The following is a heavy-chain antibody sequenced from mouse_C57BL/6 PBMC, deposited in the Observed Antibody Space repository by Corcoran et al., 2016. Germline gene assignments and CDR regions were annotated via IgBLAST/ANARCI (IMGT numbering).Heavy chain of an antibody. CDR2: INTYSGVP. CDR3: ARLTTVVHYYAMDY. D-gene: IGHD1-1*01. V-gene: IGHV9-3*01. Sequence: QIQLVQSGPELKKPGETVKISCKASGYTFTTYGMSWVKQAPGKGLKWIGWINTYSGVPTYADDFKGRFAFSLETSASTAYLQINNLKNEDTATYFCARLTTVVHYYAMDYWGQGTSVTVSS. J-gene: IGHJ4*01. CDR1: GYTFTTYG.